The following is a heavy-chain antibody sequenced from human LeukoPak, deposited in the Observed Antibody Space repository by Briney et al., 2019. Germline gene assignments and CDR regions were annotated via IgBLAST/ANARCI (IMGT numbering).Heavy chain of an antibody. Sequence: SSETLSLTCTVSGDSMNDYFWSWIRQSPEKGLEWIGFIYSSGTTKYTPSLKSRVSISLDTSRNRFSLKLNSVTAADTAVYYCARSPEKGYSYGFGHWGQGILVTVSS. J-gene: IGHJ5*02. CDR3: ARSPEKGYSYGFGH. D-gene: IGHD5-18*01. CDR1: GDSMNDYF. CDR2: IYSSGTT. V-gene: IGHV4-59*12.